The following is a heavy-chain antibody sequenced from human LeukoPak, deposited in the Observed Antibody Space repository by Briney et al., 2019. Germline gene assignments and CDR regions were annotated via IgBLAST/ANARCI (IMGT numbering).Heavy chain of an antibody. CDR3: ARLQGGYCTNGVCYQAVYYYGMDV. J-gene: IGHJ6*02. Sequence: SETLSLTCTVSGGSISSYYWSWIRQPPGKGLEWIGYIYYSGSTNYNPSLKSRVTISVDTSKNQFSLKLSSVTAADTAVYYCARLQGGYCTNGVCYQAVYYYGMDVWGQGTTITVSS. CDR2: IYYSGST. V-gene: IGHV4-59*08. CDR1: GGSISSYY. D-gene: IGHD2-8*01.